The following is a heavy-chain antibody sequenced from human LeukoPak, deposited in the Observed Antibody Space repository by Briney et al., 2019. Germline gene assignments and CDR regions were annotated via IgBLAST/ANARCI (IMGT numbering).Heavy chain of an antibody. CDR3: ASRAPRSPGYFDY. Sequence: SETLSLTCTVSGGSISSYYWSWIRQPPGKGLEWIGYIYYSGSTNYNPSLKSRVTTSVDTSKNQFSLKLSSVTAADTAVYYCASRAPRSPGYFDYWGQGTLVTVSS. CDR2: IYYSGST. J-gene: IGHJ4*02. V-gene: IGHV4-59*01. D-gene: IGHD7-27*01. CDR1: GGSISSYY.